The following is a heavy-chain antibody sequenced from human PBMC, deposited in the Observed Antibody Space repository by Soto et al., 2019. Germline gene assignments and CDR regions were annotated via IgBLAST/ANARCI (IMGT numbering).Heavy chain of an antibody. J-gene: IGHJ6*02. V-gene: IGHV4-4*02. CDR3: ARKPLAAAGTYYYYGMDV. CDR2: IYHSGST. Sequence: PSETLSLTCAVSGGSISSSNWWSWVRQPPGKGLEWIGEIYHSGSTNYNPSLKSRVTISVDKSKNQFSLKLSSVTAADTAVYYCARKPLAAAGTYYYYGMDVWGQGTTVTVS. D-gene: IGHD6-13*01. CDR1: GGSISSSNW.